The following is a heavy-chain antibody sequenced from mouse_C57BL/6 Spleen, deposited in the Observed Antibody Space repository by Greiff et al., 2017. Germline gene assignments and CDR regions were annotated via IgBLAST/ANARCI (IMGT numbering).Heavy chain of an antibody. J-gene: IGHJ2*01. CDR1: GYTFTSYW. CDR2: IHPSDSDT. CDR3: AIGITTVVEDY. D-gene: IGHD1-1*01. Sequence: QVQLKQPGAELVKPGASVKVSCKASGYTFTSYWMHWVKQRPGQGLEWIGRIHPSDSDTNYNQKFKGKATLTVDKSSSTAYMQLSSLTSEDSAVYYCAIGITTVVEDYWGQGTTLTVSS. V-gene: IGHV1-74*01.